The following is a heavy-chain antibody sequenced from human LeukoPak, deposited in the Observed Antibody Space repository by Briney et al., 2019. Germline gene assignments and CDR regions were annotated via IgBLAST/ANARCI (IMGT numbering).Heavy chain of an antibody. CDR1: GFTFSSYG. D-gene: IGHD3-10*01. CDR2: IISTANMI. J-gene: IGHJ4*02. CDR3: ARDSSRSFDY. V-gene: IGHV3-48*01. Sequence: GGSLRLSCEASGFTFSSYGMHWVRQAPGKGLEWISYIISTANMIYYADSVKGRFTISRDNAKNSLYLQMNSLRAEDTAVYYCARDSSRSFDYWGQGTLVTVSS.